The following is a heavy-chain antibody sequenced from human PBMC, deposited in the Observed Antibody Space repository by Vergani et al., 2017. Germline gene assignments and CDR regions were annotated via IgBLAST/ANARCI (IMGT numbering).Heavy chain of an antibody. V-gene: IGHV1-18*04. CDR1: GYTFTSYG. CDR2: ISAYNGNT. Sequence: QVQLVQSGAEVKKPGASVKVSCKASGYTFTSYGISWVRQAPGQGLEWMGWISAYNGNTTYAQKPQGRVTMTTDTSTSTAYMELRSLRPDDTAVYYCARVRSHYDSLTGYGDWLDPGSQGTLVTVSS. CDR3: ARVRSHYDSLTGYGDWLDP. J-gene: IGHJ5*02. D-gene: IGHD3-9*01.